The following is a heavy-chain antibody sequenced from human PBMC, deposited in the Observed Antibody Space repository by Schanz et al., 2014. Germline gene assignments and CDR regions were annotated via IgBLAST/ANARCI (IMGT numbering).Heavy chain of an antibody. CDR3: AKDGVPDANHGP. Sequence: QVQLVESGGGVVQPGRSLRLSCATSGLNFDYYGMNWVRQAPGKGLEWVANIGYDGSEKYYVDSVKGRFTISRDDFKNMLYLQMNSLRAEDTAVYYCAKDGVPDANHGPWGQGTLXTVSS. V-gene: IGHV3-33*03. J-gene: IGHJ5*02. CDR1: GLNFDYYG. D-gene: IGHD2-2*01. CDR2: IGYDGSEK.